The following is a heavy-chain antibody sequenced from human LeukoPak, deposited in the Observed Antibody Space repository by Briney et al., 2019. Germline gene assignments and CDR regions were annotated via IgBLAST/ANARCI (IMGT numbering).Heavy chain of an antibody. CDR1: GGSISSGGYY. Sequence: SETLSLTCTVSGGSISSGGYYWSWIRQHPGKGLEWIGYIYYSGSTYYNPSLKSRVTISVDTSKNQFSLKLSSVTAADTAVYYCARLYGSGGYYNVRYFDYWGQGTLVTVSS. J-gene: IGHJ4*02. CDR2: IYYSGST. D-gene: IGHD3-10*01. V-gene: IGHV4-31*03. CDR3: ARLYGSGGYYNVRYFDY.